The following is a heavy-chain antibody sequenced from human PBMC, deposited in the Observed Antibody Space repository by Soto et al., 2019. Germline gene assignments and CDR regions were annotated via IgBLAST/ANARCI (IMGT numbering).Heavy chain of an antibody. Sequence: SETLSLTCAVYGGSFSGYYWSWIRQPPGKGLEWIGEINHSGSTNYNPSLKSRVTISVDTSKNQFSLKLSSVTAADTAVYYCARTYSSTFAFDPWGQGTLVTVSS. J-gene: IGHJ5*02. D-gene: IGHD6-13*01. V-gene: IGHV4-34*01. CDR3: ARTYSSTFAFDP. CDR1: GGSFSGYY. CDR2: INHSGST.